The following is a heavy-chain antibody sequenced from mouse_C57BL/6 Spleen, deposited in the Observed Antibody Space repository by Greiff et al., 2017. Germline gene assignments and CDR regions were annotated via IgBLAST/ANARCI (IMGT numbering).Heavy chain of an antibody. J-gene: IGHJ4*01. CDR1: GYTFTSYW. CDR2: IDPSDSET. V-gene: IGHV1-52*01. D-gene: IGHD1-1*01. CDR3: ARLPSYYVGSPAYRYAMDY. Sequence: QVQLQQPGAELVRPGSSVKLSCKASGYTFTSYWMHWVKQRPIQGLEWIGNIDPSDSETPYNQKFKDKATLTVDKSSSTAYMQLSSLTSEDSAVYYCARLPSYYVGSPAYRYAMDYWGQGTSVTVSS.